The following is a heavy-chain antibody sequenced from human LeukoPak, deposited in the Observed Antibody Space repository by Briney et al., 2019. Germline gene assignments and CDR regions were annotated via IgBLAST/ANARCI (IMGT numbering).Heavy chain of an antibody. Sequence: SETLSLTCTVSGGSISSYYWSWIRQPPGKGLEWIGEINHSGSTNYNPSLKSRVTISVDTSKNQFSLKLSSVTAADTAVYYCARIRKTYYYGSGSYFDYWGQGTLVTVSS. CDR3: ARIRKTYYYGSGSYFDY. D-gene: IGHD3-10*01. CDR1: GGSISSYY. J-gene: IGHJ4*02. V-gene: IGHV4-34*01. CDR2: INHSGST.